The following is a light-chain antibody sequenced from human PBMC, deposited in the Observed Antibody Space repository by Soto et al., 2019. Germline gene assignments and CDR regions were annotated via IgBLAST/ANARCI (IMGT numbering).Light chain of an antibody. J-gene: IGKJ4*01. CDR1: QSVNNNY. CDR3: QQHSRSIT. CDR2: GAS. V-gene: IGKV3-20*01. Sequence: VLTQSPGTLSLSPGERATLSCRASQSVNNNYLAWYQQKPGQSPRLLIYGASISATAIPDRFSGSGSGTDFTLTISRLQPQDSAVYYCQQHSRSITVGGGTKVDSK.